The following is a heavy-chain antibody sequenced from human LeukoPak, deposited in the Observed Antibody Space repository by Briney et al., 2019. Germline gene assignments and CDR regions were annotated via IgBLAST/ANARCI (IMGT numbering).Heavy chain of an antibody. CDR2: IWYDGSNK. CDR3: ARGYYDSSGYFHYYFDY. J-gene: IGHJ4*02. D-gene: IGHD3-22*01. CDR1: GFTFSTYG. Sequence: PGGSLRLSCAASGFTFSTYGMHWVRQAPGKGLEWVALIWYDGSNKYYAESVKGRFSISRDNSKNTLYLQMNSLRAEDMAVYYCARGYYDSSGYFHYYFDYWGQGTLVTVPS. V-gene: IGHV3-33*01.